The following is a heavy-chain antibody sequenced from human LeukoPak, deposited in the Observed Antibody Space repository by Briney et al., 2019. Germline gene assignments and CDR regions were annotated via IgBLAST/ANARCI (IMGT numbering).Heavy chain of an antibody. V-gene: IGHV4-31*03. CDR2: IYYSGST. J-gene: IGHJ5*02. Sequence: SETLSLTCTVSGDSIDSYYWSWIRQHPGKGLEWIGYIYYSGSTYYNPSLKSRVTISVDTSKNQFSLKLSSVTAADTAVYYCARAKRITMILVATGWFDPWGQGTLVTVSS. D-gene: IGHD3-22*01. CDR1: GDSIDSYY. CDR3: ARAKRITMILVATGWFDP.